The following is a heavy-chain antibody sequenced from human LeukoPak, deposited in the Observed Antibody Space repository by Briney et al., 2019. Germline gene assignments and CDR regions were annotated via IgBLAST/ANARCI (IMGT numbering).Heavy chain of an antibody. CDR1: GFTFSSNG. Sequence: GGSLRLSCVASGFTFSSNGMHWVRQAPGKGLEWVTFIQYDGSNKYYADSVKGRFTISRDNSKNTLYLQMNSLRAEDTAVYYCASRPAPYWGQGTLVTVSS. CDR3: ASRPAPY. CDR2: IQYDGSNK. J-gene: IGHJ4*02. V-gene: IGHV3-30*02. D-gene: IGHD2-2*01.